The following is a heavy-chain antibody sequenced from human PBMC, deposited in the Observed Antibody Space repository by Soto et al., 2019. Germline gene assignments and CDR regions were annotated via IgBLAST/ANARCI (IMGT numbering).Heavy chain of an antibody. D-gene: IGHD3-22*01. V-gene: IGHV1-8*01. CDR3: ARANYYDSSGYFYYYYYGMDV. CDR2: MNPNSGNT. Sequence: QVQLVQSGAEVKKPGASVKVSCKASGYTFTSYDINWVRQATGQGLEWMGWMNPNSGNTGYAQKFQGRVTMTRNTSRSTAYMELSSLRSEDTAVYYCARANYYDSSGYFYYYYYGMDVWGQGTTVTVSS. J-gene: IGHJ6*02. CDR1: GYTFTSYD.